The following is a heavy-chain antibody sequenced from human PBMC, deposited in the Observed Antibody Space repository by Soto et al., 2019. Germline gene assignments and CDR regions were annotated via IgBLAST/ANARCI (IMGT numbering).Heavy chain of an antibody. D-gene: IGHD2-15*01. CDR2: IYYSGST. V-gene: IGHV4-30-4*01. J-gene: IGHJ4*02. Sequence: QVQLQESGPGLVKPSQTLSLTCTVSGGSISSGDDYGSGIRQPPGKGLEWIGYIYYSGSTYYNPSLKSRVTISVDTSKNQFTLKLSSVTASATAVYYCAREDRGGSWDYWGQGTLVTVSS. CDR3: AREDRGGSWDY. CDR1: GGSISSGDDY.